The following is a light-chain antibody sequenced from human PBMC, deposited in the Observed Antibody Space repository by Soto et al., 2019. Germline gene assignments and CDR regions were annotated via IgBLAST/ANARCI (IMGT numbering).Light chain of an antibody. CDR2: GAS. CDR1: QSVASS. Sequence: EIMMTQSPATLSVSPGERVTLSCRAGQSVASSLAWYQQKPGQAPRLLIYGASTRATGIPARFSGSGSGTEFTLTISSLQSEDFAVYYCQQYNNWHLAFGGGTKVQLK. V-gene: IGKV3D-15*01. J-gene: IGKJ4*01. CDR3: QQYNNWHLA.